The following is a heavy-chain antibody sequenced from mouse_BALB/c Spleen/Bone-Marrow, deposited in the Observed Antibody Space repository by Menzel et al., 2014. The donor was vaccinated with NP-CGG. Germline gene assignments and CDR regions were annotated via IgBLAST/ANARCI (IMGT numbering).Heavy chain of an antibody. CDR2: IRNKPNGYTT. Sequence: EVQRVESGGGLVQPGGSLRLSCATSGFTFTDYYMSWVRQPPGEALEWLGFIRNKPNGYTTEYSASVKGRFTISRDNSQSILYLQMNTLRVEDSATYYCTRDMGLLRFDYWGQGTTLTVSS. CDR3: TRDMGLLRFDY. J-gene: IGHJ2*01. V-gene: IGHV7-3*02. D-gene: IGHD1-1*01. CDR1: GFTFTDYY.